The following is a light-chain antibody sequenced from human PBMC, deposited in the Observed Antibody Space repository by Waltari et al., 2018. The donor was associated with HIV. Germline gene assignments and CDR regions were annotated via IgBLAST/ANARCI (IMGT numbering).Light chain of an antibody. J-gene: IGLJ2*01. CDR2: DTS. CDR3: LLSYGGPRV. V-gene: IGLV7-46*01. Sequence: QAVVTQEPSLTVSPGGTVTLTCGSSTGAVTSGHSPYWFQQRPGQAPRTLIHDTSNKHSWTPARFPGSLLGGKAALTLSGAQPEDEAEYYCLLSYGGPRVFGGGTKLTVL. CDR1: TGAVTSGHS.